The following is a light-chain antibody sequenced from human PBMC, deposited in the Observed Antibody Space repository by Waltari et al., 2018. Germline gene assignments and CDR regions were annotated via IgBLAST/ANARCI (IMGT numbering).Light chain of an antibody. CDR3: SSYTSARTWV. Sequence: QSTLTQPASVSGSPGQSITISCTGTSSDVGGYKYVSWHQQHPGKAPKLVIYDVRNRPSGVSNRFSVAKSGNTASLTISGLQAEDEAEYFCSSYTSARTWVFGGGTKLTVL. V-gene: IGLV2-14*03. CDR2: DVR. CDR1: SSDVGGYKY. J-gene: IGLJ3*02.